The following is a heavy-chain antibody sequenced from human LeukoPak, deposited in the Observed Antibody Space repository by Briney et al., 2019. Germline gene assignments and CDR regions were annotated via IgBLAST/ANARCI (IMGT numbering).Heavy chain of an antibody. CDR2: IYYSGST. V-gene: IGHV4-39*01. J-gene: IGHJ5*02. CDR1: GGSISSSSYY. CDR3: ARGGYCTNGICYTPGFDP. D-gene: IGHD2-8*01. Sequence: SETLSLTCTVSGGSISSSSYYWGWIRQPPGKGLEWIGSIYYSGSTYYNPSLKSRVTISVDTSKNQFSLKLSSVTAADTAVYYCARGGYCTNGICYTPGFDPWGQGTLVTVSS.